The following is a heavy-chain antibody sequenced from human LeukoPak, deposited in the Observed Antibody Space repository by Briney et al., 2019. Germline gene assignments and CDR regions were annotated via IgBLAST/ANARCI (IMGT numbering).Heavy chain of an antibody. CDR3: ARDCGGGSCYGPYDAFDM. J-gene: IGHJ3*02. CDR2: ISSSGSTI. D-gene: IGHD2-15*01. Sequence: PGGSLRLSCAASGFTFSSYEMNWVRQAPGKGLEWVSYISSSGSTIYYADSVKGRFTISRDNAKNSLYLPMNSLRAEDTAVYYCARDCGGGSCYGPYDAFDMWGHGKTVTVSS. CDR1: GFTFSSYE. V-gene: IGHV3-48*03.